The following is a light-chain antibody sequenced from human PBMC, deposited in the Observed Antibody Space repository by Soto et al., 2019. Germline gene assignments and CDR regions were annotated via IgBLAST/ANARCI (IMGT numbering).Light chain of an antibody. V-gene: IGKV1-5*01. Sequence: DIQITQSPSTLPASVGDTVTITRRASQNIDRLVAWYQPKSGRAPTISIHHASSLETGVPSRFSGSGSGTEFTLTISXVQPDDFASYYCQHYNSYGTFGQGTKVDIK. CDR2: HAS. CDR3: QHYNSYGT. J-gene: IGKJ1*01. CDR1: QNIDRL.